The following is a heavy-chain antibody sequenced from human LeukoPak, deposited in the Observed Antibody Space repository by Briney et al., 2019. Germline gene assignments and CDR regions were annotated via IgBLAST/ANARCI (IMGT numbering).Heavy chain of an antibody. CDR2: INTNTGNP. CDR3: AREGPNYGDHATFDY. V-gene: IGHV7-4-1*02. D-gene: IGHD4-17*01. CDR1: GYTFTSYA. Sequence: ASVKVSCKASGYTFTSYAMNWVRQAPGQGLEWMGWINTNTGNPTYAQGFTGRFVFSLDTSVSTAYPQISSLKAEDTAAYYCAREGPNYGDHATFDYWGQGTLVTVSS. J-gene: IGHJ4*02.